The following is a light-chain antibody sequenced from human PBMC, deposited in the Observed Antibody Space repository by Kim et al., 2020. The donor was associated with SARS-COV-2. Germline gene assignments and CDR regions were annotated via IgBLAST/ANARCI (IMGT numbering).Light chain of an antibody. J-gene: IGKJ1*01. CDR2: GAS. Sequence: EIVMTQSPATLSVSPGERATLSCRASQSVSSNLAWYQQKPGQAPRLLIYGASTRATGIPARFSGSGSGTEFTLTISSLQSEDFAVYYLQQYKNWPRTFGQGTKVDIK. V-gene: IGKV3-15*01. CDR1: QSVSSN. CDR3: QQYKNWPRT.